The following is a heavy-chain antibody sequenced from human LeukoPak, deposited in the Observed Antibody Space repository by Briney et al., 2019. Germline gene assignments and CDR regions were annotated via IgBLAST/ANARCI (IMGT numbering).Heavy chain of an antibody. CDR2: IYYSGST. CDR3: ARGVGAGTPGAFDI. Sequence: SETLSLTCTVSGGSISSYYWSGIRQPPGKGLEWIGYIYYSGSTNYNPSLKSRVTISVDTSKNQFSLKLSSVTAADTAVYYCARGVGAGTPGAFDIWGQGTMVTVSS. D-gene: IGHD1-26*01. V-gene: IGHV4-59*01. J-gene: IGHJ3*02. CDR1: GGSISSYY.